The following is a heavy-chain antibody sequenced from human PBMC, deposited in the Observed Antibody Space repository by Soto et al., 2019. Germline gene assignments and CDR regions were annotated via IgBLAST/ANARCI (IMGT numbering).Heavy chain of an antibody. D-gene: IGHD3-3*01. CDR1: GGSISSGGYY. V-gene: IGHV4-30-4*08. CDR2: IYYSGST. Sequence: TSETLSLTCTVSGGSISSGGYYWSWIRQHPGKGLEWIGYIYYSGSTYYNPSLKSRVTISVDTSKNQFSLKLSSVTAADTAVYYCAKEPVSITIFGVNGMDVWGQGTTVTVSS. CDR3: AKEPVSITIFGVNGMDV. J-gene: IGHJ6*02.